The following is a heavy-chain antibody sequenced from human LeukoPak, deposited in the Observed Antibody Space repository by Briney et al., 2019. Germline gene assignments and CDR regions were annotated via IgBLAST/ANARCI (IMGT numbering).Heavy chain of an antibody. J-gene: IGHJ4*02. CDR3: ARVSCSGGSCNAPYDY. Sequence: PSETLSLTCAVSGGSISSSNWWSWVRQPPGKGLEWIGEIYHSGSTNYNPSLKSRVTISVDKSKNQSSPKLSSVTAADTAVYYCARVSCSGGSCNAPYDYWGQGTLVTVSS. V-gene: IGHV4-4*02. CDR2: IYHSGST. D-gene: IGHD2-15*01. CDR1: GGSISSSNW.